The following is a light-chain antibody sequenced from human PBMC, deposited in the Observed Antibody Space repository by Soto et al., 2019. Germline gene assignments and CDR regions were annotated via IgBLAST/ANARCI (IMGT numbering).Light chain of an antibody. CDR1: SSDVGAFNY. V-gene: IGLV2-14*01. Sequence: QSALTQPDSVSGSPGQSITISCTGTSSDVGAFNYVSWYQQHPGKAPKLMIYDVSNRPSGVSHRFSGSKSGNRASLTISGLQAEDEDIYYCSSYTNNNFVVFGGGTKLTVL. CDR2: DVS. J-gene: IGLJ2*01. CDR3: SSYTNNNFVV.